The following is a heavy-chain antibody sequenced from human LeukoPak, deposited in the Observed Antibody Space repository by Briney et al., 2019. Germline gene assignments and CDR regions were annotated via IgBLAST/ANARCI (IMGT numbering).Heavy chain of an antibody. CDR1: GYTFTGYY. CDR2: INPNGGGT. D-gene: IGHD3-3*01. CDR3: ARTYYDFWSGPPFRMDV. J-gene: IGHJ6*02. V-gene: IGHV1-2*02. Sequence: ASVKVSCKASGYTFTGYYMHWVRQAPGQGLEWMGWINPNGGGTNYAQKFQGRVTMTRDTSISTAYMELSRLRSDDTAVYYCARTYYDFWSGPPFRMDVWGQGTTVTVSS.